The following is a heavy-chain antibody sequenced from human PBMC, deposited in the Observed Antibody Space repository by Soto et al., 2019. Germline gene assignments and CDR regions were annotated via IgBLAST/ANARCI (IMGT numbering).Heavy chain of an antibody. Sequence: SETLSLTCAVYGGSFSGYYWSWIRQPPGKGLEWIGEINHSGSTNYNPSLKSRVTISVDTSKNQFSLKLSSVTAADTAVYYCARGTRVHPAITMVRGPHHAYLDPWGQGTLVTVSS. V-gene: IGHV4-34*01. J-gene: IGHJ5*02. CDR3: ARGTRVHPAITMVRGPHHAYLDP. CDR1: GGSFSGYY. D-gene: IGHD3-10*01. CDR2: INHSGST.